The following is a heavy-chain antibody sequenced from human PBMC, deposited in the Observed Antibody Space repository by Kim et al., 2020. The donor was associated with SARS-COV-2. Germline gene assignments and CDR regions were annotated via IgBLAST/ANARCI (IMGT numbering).Heavy chain of an antibody. CDR3: ARSVFGDNY. J-gene: IGHJ4*02. V-gene: IGHV3-7*01. Sequence: GGSLRLSCAASGFTFSHDWMTWVRQAPGKGLEWVANINQDGSESYYVDSVKGRFTISRDNAKNSLYLQMNSLRVEDTVVYYCARSVFGDNYWGQGTLVSVSS. CDR2: INQDGSES. CDR1: GFTFSHDW. D-gene: IGHD3-10*02.